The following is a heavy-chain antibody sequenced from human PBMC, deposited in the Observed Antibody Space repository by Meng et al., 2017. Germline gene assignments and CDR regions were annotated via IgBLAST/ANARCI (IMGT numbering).Heavy chain of an antibody. CDR1: GYTFTSYG. Sequence: VQVVPSGAGVKKPGASVKVSWKASGYTFTSYGISWVRQAPGQGLEWMGWISAYNGNTNYAQKLQGRVTMTTDTSTSTAYMELRSLRSDDTAVYYCARGNYGDYLYYFDYWGQGTLVTSPQ. J-gene: IGHJ4*02. CDR3: ARGNYGDYLYYFDY. CDR2: ISAYNGNT. D-gene: IGHD4-17*01. V-gene: IGHV1-18*01.